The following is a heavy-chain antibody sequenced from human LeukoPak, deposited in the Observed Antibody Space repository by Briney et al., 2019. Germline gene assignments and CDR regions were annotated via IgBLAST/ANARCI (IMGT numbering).Heavy chain of an antibody. CDR3: ARVSRQWLLGGYFDY. CDR1: GFTFSNYA. J-gene: IGHJ4*02. CDR2: ISYGGSNK. V-gene: IGHV3-30-3*01. D-gene: IGHD5-12*01. Sequence: GGSLRLSCAASGFTFSNYAIHWVRQAPAKGPEWVAIISYGGSNKYYADSVKGRFSLSRDNSQNTLFLRMNSLRDEDTAVYYCARVSRQWLLGGYFDYWGQGTLVTVSS.